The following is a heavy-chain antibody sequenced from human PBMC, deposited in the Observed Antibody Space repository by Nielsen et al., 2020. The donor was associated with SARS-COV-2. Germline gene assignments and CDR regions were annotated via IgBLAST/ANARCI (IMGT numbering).Heavy chain of an antibody. D-gene: IGHD3-22*01. J-gene: IGHJ3*02. CDR2: ISSSYGYT. Sequence: RQAPGKGLEWVSYISSSYGYTNYADSVKGRFTISRDNAKNSLYLQMNSLRAEDTAVYYCARDFTYYYDSSGNDHDAFDIWGQGTMVTVSS. CDR3: ARDFTYYYDSSGNDHDAFDI. V-gene: IGHV3-11*06.